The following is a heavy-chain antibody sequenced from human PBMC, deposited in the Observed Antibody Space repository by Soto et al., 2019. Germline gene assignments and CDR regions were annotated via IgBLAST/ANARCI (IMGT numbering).Heavy chain of an antibody. D-gene: IGHD6-19*01. V-gene: IGHV1-46*01. J-gene: IGHJ2*01. CDR3: ARGIGWLAVNWYFDL. CDR2: INPSAGSS. CDR1: GYTFTNYQ. Sequence: QVQLVQSGAEVKQPGASVKVSCKASGYTFTNYQMHWVRQAPGQGLEWVGIINPSAGSSSFPQKFQDRLTLTRNTSTSTLYMELTSLLSDDTAVYYSARGIGWLAVNWYFDLWGRGTQVTVSS.